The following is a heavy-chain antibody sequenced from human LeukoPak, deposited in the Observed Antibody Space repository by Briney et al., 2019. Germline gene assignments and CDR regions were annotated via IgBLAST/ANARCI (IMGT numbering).Heavy chain of an antibody. CDR2: IYYSGST. D-gene: IGHD1-26*01. J-gene: IGHJ5*02. V-gene: IGHV4-59*01. CDR1: GGSISSYF. CDR3: ARGYLDWFDP. Sequence: SETLSLTCTVSGGSISSYFWTWIRQPPGKGLEWIGYIYYSGSTSYNPSLKNRVTMSVDTSKNQFSLNLNSVTAADTAVYYCARGYLDWFDPWGQGTLVTVSS.